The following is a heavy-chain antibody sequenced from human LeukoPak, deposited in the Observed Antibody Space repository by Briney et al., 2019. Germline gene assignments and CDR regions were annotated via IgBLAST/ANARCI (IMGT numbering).Heavy chain of an antibody. D-gene: IGHD6-13*01. CDR1: GGSISSYY. Sequence: KPSETLSLTCPVSGGSISSYYWSWIRQPAGKGLEWIGRIYTSGSTNYNPSLKSRVTMSVDTSKNQFSLKLSSVTAADTAVYYCARVHIAAAGTRWFDPWGQGTLVTVSS. CDR3: ARVHIAAAGTRWFDP. V-gene: IGHV4-4*07. CDR2: IYTSGST. J-gene: IGHJ5*02.